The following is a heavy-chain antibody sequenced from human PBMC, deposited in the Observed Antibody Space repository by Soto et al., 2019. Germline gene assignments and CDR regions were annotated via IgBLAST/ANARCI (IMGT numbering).Heavy chain of an antibody. J-gene: IGHJ6*02. V-gene: IGHV1-18*01. D-gene: IGHD5-12*01. CDR3: ARADGYTPDYYYYGMDV. Sequence: ASVKVSCKASGYTFTNSGISWVRQAPGQGLEWMGWISTDNGNTNYAQKFQGRVTITADESTSTAYMELSSLRSEDTAVYYCARADGYTPDYYYYGMDVWGQGTTVTVSS. CDR2: ISTDNGNT. CDR1: GYTFTNSG.